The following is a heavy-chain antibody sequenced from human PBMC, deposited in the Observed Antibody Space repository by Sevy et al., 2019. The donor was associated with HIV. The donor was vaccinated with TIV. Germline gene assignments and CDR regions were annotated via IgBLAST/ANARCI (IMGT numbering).Heavy chain of an antibody. J-gene: IGHJ6*02. D-gene: IGHD3-16*01. V-gene: IGHV3-7*01. Sequence: GGSLRLSCAASGFTFSDSWMTWVRQAPGKGLEWVANKKEDGNERYNVDSVKGRFTICTDNAKMSVYLELTSLRVEDWAIDYCARGRRNWGLGGLDVWGQGTTVTVSS. CDR1: GFTFSDSW. CDR2: KKEDGNER. CDR3: ARGRRNWGLGGLDV.